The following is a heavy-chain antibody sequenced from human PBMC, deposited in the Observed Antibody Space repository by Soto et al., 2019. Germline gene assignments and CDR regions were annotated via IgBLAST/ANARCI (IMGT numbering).Heavy chain of an antibody. CDR1: EFTFSSYE. Sequence: GGSLRLSCAASEFTFSSYEMHWVRQAPGKGLEWVSYISSSSSYTNYADSVKGRFTISRDNAKNSLYLQMNSLRAEDTAVYYCATGDWGGMDVWGQGTTVTVSS. CDR2: ISSSSSYT. D-gene: IGHD7-27*01. V-gene: IGHV3-48*03. J-gene: IGHJ6*02. CDR3: ATGDWGGMDV.